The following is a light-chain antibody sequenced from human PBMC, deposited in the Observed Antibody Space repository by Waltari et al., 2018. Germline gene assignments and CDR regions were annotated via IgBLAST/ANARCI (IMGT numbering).Light chain of an antibody. CDR3: QQYYSTPQA. CDR1: QSVLYSSNNKNY. V-gene: IGKV4-1*01. Sequence: IVMTQSPDSLPVSLGERATINCKSSQSVLYSSNNKNYLAWYQQKPGQPPRLLIYWASTRESGVPDRFSGSGSGTDFTLTISSLQAEDVALYYCQQYYSTPQAFGQGTKVEI. J-gene: IGKJ1*01. CDR2: WAS.